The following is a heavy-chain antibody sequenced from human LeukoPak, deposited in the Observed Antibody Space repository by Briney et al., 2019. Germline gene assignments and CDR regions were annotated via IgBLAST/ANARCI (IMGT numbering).Heavy chain of an antibody. CDR1: GFTFSDYY. CDR2: ISSSGSTI. V-gene: IGHV3-11*01. CDR3: AAPGGSSSSPWFDP. J-gene: IGHJ5*02. Sequence: GGSLRLSCAASGFTFSDYYMSWLRQAPGKGLEWVSYISSSGSTIYYADSVKGRFTISRDNSKNTLYLQMNSLRAEDTAVYYCAAPGGSSSSPWFDPWGQGTLVTVSS. D-gene: IGHD6-6*01.